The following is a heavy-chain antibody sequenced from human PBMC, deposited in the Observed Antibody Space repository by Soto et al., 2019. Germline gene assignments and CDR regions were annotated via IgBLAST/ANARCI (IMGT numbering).Heavy chain of an antibody. V-gene: IGHV4-59*01. CDR1: GGSIRDYF. J-gene: IGHJ6*02. Sequence: SETLSLTCSVSGGSIRDYFWTWIRQSPGRGLEWIGYISSSGTVKYNSSLKSRVTISLDRSRNQFSLKLSSVTAADTAVYFCARDRKPELPGNYYYYGMDVWGQGTTVTVSS. D-gene: IGHD1-7*01. CDR2: ISSSGTV. CDR3: ARDRKPELPGNYYYYGMDV.